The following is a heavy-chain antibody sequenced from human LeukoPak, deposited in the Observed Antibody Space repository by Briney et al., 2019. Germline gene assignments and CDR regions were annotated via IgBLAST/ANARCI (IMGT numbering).Heavy chain of an antibody. V-gene: IGHV6-1*01. CDR1: GDSFCSNTTA. CDR3: AKGYSMYY. Sequence: SQTLSLTCAFSGDSFCSNTTAWNWIRQSPSRGLEWLGRTYYRSKLYYEYAISVRSLITINPDTSKNQFSLQLNSVTPEDTAVYYCAKGYSMYYWGMGTLVTVSS. D-gene: IGHD6-13*01. J-gene: IGHJ4*02. CDR2: TYYRSKLYY.